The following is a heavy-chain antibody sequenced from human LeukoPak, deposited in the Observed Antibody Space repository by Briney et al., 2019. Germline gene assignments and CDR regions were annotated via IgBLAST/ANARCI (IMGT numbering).Heavy chain of an antibody. Sequence: ASVKVSCKASGYTFTGYYMHWVRQAPGQGLEWMGWINPNSGGTNYAQKFQGRVTMTRDTSISTAYMELSRLRSDDTAVYYCARPQTIYDSSGYYSPGAFDYWGQGTLVTVSS. V-gene: IGHV1-2*02. CDR3: ARPQTIYDSSGYYSPGAFDY. CDR1: GYTFTGYY. J-gene: IGHJ4*02. CDR2: INPNSGGT. D-gene: IGHD3-22*01.